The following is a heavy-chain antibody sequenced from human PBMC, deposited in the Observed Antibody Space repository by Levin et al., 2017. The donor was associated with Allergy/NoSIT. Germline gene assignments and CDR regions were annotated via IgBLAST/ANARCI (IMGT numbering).Heavy chain of an antibody. J-gene: IGHJ5*01. CDR3: ARVGDCSSMNYPTLGWFDS. CDR1: GGSFSGYY. Sequence: SETLSLTCGVYGGSFSGYYWTWIRQPPGKGLEWIGEINHSGTTNYNPSLKSRVTISVDTSKNQFSLKLSSVTAADTAVYYCARVGDCSSMNYPTLGWFDSWGQGTLVTVSS. V-gene: IGHV4-34*01. CDR2: INHSGTT. D-gene: IGHD2-2*01.